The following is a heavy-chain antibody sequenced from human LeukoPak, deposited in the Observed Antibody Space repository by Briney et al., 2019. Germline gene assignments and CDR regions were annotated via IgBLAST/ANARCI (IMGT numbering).Heavy chain of an antibody. D-gene: IGHD6-13*01. CDR2: IYYSGST. CDR3: ARGAAAAGGY. CDR1: GGSIGTYY. Sequence: SETLSLTCTVAGGSIGTYYWSWIRQPPGKGLEWIGNIYYSGSTNYNPSLKSRVTISVDTSKNQFSLKLSSVTAADTAVYYCARGAAAAGGYWGQGTLVTVSS. J-gene: IGHJ4*02. V-gene: IGHV4-59*01.